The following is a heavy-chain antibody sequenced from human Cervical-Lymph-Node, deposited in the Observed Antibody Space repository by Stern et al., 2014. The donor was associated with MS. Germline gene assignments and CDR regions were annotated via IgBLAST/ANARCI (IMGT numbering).Heavy chain of an antibody. CDR2: FDPEDGET. J-gene: IGHJ6*02. V-gene: IGHV1-24*01. D-gene: IGHD3-3*01. Sequence: QVQLVQSGAEVKKPGASVKVSCKVSGYTLTKLSMHWVRQAPGKGLEWMGGFDPEDGETIYAQKFQGRVTMTEDTSTDTAYMELSSLRSEDTAVYYCATDRDDFRSGYSAPTKGYGLDVWGQGTTVTVTS. CDR1: GYTLTKLS. CDR3: ATDRDDFRSGYSAPTKGYGLDV.